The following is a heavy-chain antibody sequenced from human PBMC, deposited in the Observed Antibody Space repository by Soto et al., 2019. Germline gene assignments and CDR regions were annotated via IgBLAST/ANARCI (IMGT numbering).Heavy chain of an antibody. CDR3: ASDSSGCYDF. Sequence: QVQLVQSAAEVGKPGASVKVSCKASGYTFTTIRLSWVRQAPGQGLEWMGWIRPHNGDTQYAQKVQGRVTMTADTSTTTAYMEVRRLRPDDTAVFYCASDSSGCYDFWGQGTRVTVSS. D-gene: IGHD6-19*01. CDR2: IRPHNGDT. CDR1: GYTFTTIR. V-gene: IGHV1-18*01. J-gene: IGHJ4*02.